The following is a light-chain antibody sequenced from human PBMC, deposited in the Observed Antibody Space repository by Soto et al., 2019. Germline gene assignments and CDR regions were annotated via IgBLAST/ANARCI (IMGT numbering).Light chain of an antibody. CDR3: QQYGASPLFT. CDR1: QGVTTAY. J-gene: IGKJ3*01. CDR2: GAS. Sequence: EVVLTQSPGTLSLSPGERATLSCRASQGVTTAYLAWYQHKPGQAPRLLIYGASNRATGIPDRFSGSGSGTDFTLTISRLEPEDFAVYCCQQYGASPLFTFGPGTKVDLK. V-gene: IGKV3-20*01.